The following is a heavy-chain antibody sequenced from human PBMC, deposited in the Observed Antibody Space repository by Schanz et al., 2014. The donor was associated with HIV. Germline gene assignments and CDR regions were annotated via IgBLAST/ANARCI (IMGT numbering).Heavy chain of an antibody. D-gene: IGHD2-2*02. CDR1: GSFGGTW. J-gene: IGHJ5*02. CDR2: INHNGDP. V-gene: IGHV4-34*02. CDR3: ARGIRRDCRSPSCNTGWFDP. Sequence: QVQLQQWGAGLLKPSETLSLTCAVYGSFGGTWWNWLRQPPGKGLEWIGDINHNGDPRYNASLKSRVTISLDSPKRRFSLKLKSVTAADTAVYYCARGIRRDCRSPSCNTGWFDPWGQGTLVTVSS.